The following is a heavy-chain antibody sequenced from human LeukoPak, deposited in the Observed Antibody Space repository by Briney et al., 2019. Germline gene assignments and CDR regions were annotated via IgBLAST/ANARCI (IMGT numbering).Heavy chain of an antibody. CDR3: ARGNYDYVWGGIDY. D-gene: IGHD3-16*01. CDR2: IYYSGST. V-gene: IGHV4-39*01. CDR1: GVSISSTSYY. Sequence: SETLSLTCTVSGVSISSTSYYWGWIRRPPGTGLEWIASIYYSGSTYYNPSLKSRVTISVDTSKNQFSLKLSSVTAADTAVYYCARGNYDYVWGGIDYWGQGTLVTVSS. J-gene: IGHJ4*02.